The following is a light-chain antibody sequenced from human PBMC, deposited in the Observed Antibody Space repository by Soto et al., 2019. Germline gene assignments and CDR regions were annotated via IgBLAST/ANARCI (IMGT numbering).Light chain of an antibody. CDR2: EAS. CDR3: QQRCNWPLT. V-gene: IGKV3-11*01. J-gene: IGKJ1*01. Sequence: EIVLTQSPATLSLSPGERATLSCRASQNVRNYLAWYQHKPGQAPRLLIYEASNRATGIPARFSGSGSGTDFTLTISSLEPEDFAVYYCQQRCNWPLTFGQGTKVDIK. CDR1: QNVRNY.